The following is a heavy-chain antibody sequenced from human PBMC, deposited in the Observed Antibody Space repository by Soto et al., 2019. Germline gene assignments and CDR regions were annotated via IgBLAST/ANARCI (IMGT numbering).Heavy chain of an antibody. CDR2: ISGSGATK. Sequence: GSLRLSCAASGFTFSNHSINWVRQAPGKGLEWVSYISGSGATKYYADSVKGRFTISRNNARNSLYLQMSSLSDEDTAVYYCAKVRGVRGGIIARGAFDIWGQGTMVTVSS. J-gene: IGHJ3*02. D-gene: IGHD3-10*01. CDR1: GFTFSNHS. CDR3: AKVRGVRGGIIARGAFDI. V-gene: IGHV3-48*02.